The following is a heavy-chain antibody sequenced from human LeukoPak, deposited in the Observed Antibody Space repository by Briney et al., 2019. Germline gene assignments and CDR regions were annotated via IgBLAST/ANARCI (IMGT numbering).Heavy chain of an antibody. CDR2: IYHTGST. V-gene: IGHV4-31*03. Sequence: SQTLSLTCTVSGGSISSGGYYWSWIRQHPGKGLEWIGYIYHTGSTYYNPSLKSRVTISVDTSKSQFSLKLSSVTAADTAVYFCARRRVDGYNYAFDYWGQGTLVTVSS. CDR1: GGSISSGGYY. D-gene: IGHD5-24*01. J-gene: IGHJ4*02. CDR3: ARRRVDGYNYAFDY.